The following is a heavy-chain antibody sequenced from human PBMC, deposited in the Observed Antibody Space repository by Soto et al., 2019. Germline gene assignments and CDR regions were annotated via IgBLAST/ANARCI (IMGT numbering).Heavy chain of an antibody. CDR1: GGSFSGYY. J-gene: IGHJ5*02. V-gene: IGHV4-34*01. CDR2: INHSGST. Sequence: PSETLSLTCAVYGGSFSGYYWSWIRQPPGKGLEWIGEINHSGSTYYNPSLKSRVTISVDTSKNQFSLKLSSVTAADTAVYYCARLLGYCSSTSCYNWFDPWGQGTLVTVSS. CDR3: ARLLGYCSSTSCYNWFDP. D-gene: IGHD2-2*01.